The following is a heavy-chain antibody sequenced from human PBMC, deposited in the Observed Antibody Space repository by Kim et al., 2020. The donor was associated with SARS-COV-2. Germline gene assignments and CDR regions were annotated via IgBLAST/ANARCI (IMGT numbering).Heavy chain of an antibody. V-gene: IGHV3-74*01. D-gene: IGHD1-26*01. Sequence: YAASVKGRFTISRYNAKSTLDLQMNSLRPEDTAVYYCARGSGSYGFDSWGQGVLVTVSS. CDR3: ARGSGSYGFDS. J-gene: IGHJ4*02.